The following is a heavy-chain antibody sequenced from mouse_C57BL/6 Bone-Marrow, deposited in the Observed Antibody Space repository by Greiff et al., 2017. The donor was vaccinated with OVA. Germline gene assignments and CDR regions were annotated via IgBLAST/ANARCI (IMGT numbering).Heavy chain of an antibody. J-gene: IGHJ1*03. CDR3: ERQDFSYGGSGCWDVDG. D-gene: IGHD1-1*01. Sequence: QVQLQQSGAELMKPGASVKLSCKATGYTFTGYWIEWVKQRPGHGLEWIGEILPGSGSTNYNEKFKGKATFTADTSSNTAYMQLSRLTTAASALSYCERQDFSYGGSGCWDVDGWGTGTAVTVSA. CDR1: GYTFTGYW. CDR2: ILPGSGST. V-gene: IGHV1-9*01.